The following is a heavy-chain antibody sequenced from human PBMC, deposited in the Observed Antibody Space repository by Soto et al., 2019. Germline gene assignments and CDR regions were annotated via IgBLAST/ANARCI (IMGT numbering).Heavy chain of an antibody. CDR2: IYYSGST. V-gene: IGHV4-59*08. J-gene: IGHJ5*02. Sequence: SETLSLTCSVSGGSISSYSGSWIRQPPGKGLEWIGYIYYSGSTNYNPSLKSRVTISVDTSKNQFSLKLSSVTAADTAVYYCARRQNWFDPWGQGTLVTVSS. CDR1: GGSISSYS. CDR3: ARRQNWFDP.